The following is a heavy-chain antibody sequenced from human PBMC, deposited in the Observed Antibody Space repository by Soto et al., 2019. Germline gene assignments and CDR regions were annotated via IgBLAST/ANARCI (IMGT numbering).Heavy chain of an antibody. V-gene: IGHV4-4*07. Sequence: SETLSFTCSVPGADINTYSWTWIRQPAGKGLEWIGRIYTSASINYNPSLRGRVTLSVDTSTNQVSLKLASVTAADTAVYYCARDREAGYNFYYGMDVWGQGTTVTVSS. D-gene: IGHD6-19*01. CDR3: ARDREAGYNFYYGMDV. CDR1: GADINTYS. J-gene: IGHJ6*02. CDR2: IYTSASI.